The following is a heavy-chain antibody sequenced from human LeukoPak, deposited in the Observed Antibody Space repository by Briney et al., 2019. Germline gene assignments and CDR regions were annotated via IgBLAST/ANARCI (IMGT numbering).Heavy chain of an antibody. CDR2: INPSGGST. V-gene: IGHV1-46*01. CDR3: ARATKAGDVTWEAGTLYFQH. D-gene: IGHD6-19*01. Sequence: ASVKVSCKASGYTFTSYYMHWVRQAPGQGLEWMGIINPSGGSTSYAQKFQGRVTMTRDTSTSTVYMELSSLRSEDTAVYYRARATKAGDVTWEAGTLYFQHWGQGTLVTVSS. J-gene: IGHJ1*01. CDR1: GYTFTSYY.